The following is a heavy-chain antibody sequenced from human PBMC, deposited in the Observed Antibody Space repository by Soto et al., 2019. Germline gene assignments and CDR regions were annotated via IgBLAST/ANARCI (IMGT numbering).Heavy chain of an antibody. CDR1: GGSISSYY. CDR2: IYYSGST. Sequence: SETLSLTCTVSGGSISSYYWSWIRQPPGKGLEWIGYIYYSGSTNYNPSLKSRVTISVDTSKNQFSLKLSSVTAADTAVYYCARGTFYYDSHAYYGYWGQGTVVTGSS. V-gene: IGHV4-59*08. J-gene: IGHJ4*02. D-gene: IGHD3-22*01. CDR3: ARGTFYYDSHAYYGY.